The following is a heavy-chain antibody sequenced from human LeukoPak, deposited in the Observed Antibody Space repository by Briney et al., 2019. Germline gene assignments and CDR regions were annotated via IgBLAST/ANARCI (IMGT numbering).Heavy chain of an antibody. V-gene: IGHV1-18*01. CDR2: ISAYNGNT. CDR3: ARTDFWSGYYSQDY. D-gene: IGHD3-3*01. CDR1: GYTFTSYG. Sequence: ASVKVSCKASGYTFTSYGSSWVRQAPGQGLEWMGWISAYNGNTNYAQKLQGRVTMTTDTSTSTAYMELRSLRSDDTAVYYCARTDFWSGYYSQDYWGQGTLVTVSS. J-gene: IGHJ4*02.